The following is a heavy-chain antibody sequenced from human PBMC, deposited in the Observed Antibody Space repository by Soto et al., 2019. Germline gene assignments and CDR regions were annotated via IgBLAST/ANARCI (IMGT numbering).Heavy chain of an antibody. CDR2: INSDGSTT. V-gene: IGHV3-74*01. Sequence: GGSLRLSCAASGFTFSSYWMHWVRQAPGKGLVWVSRINSDGSTTSYADSVKGRFTISRDNAKNTLYLQMNSLRADDTAVYYCARVATAGTNFDYWGQGTLVTVSS. CDR3: ARVATAGTNFDY. D-gene: IGHD6-13*01. J-gene: IGHJ4*02. CDR1: GFTFSSYW.